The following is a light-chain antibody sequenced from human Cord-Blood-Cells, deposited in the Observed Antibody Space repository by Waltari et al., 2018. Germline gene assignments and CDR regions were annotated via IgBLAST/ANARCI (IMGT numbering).Light chain of an antibody. V-gene: IGKV4-1*01. CDR1: QSVLYISNNTNY. CDR3: QQYYSTPYT. CDR2: WAS. J-gene: IGKJ2*01. Sequence: VLPQSLASLAESDGASAGLTCNSSQSVLYISNNTNYLAWYQQKPGQPPKLLIYWASTRESGVPDRFSGSGSGTDFTLTISSLQAEDVAVYYCQQYYSTPYTFGQGTKLEIK.